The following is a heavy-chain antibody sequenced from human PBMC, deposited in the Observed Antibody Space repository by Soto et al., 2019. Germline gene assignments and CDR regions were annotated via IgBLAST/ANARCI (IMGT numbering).Heavy chain of an antibody. CDR2: TYYRSKWYN. Sequence: KQSQTLSLTCAISGDSVSSNSAAWNWIRQSPSRGLEWLGRTYYRSKWYNDYAVSVKSRITINPDTSKNQFSLQLNSVTPEDTAVYYCARETGALVGATTIDYWGQGTLVTVSS. CDR3: ARETGALVGATTIDY. J-gene: IGHJ4*02. CDR1: GDSVSSNSAA. V-gene: IGHV6-1*01. D-gene: IGHD1-26*01.